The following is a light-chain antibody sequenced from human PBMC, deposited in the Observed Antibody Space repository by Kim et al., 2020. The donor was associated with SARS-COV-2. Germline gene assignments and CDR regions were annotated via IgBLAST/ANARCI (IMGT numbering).Light chain of an antibody. V-gene: IGKV1-12*01. Sequence: DTQMTQSPSSVSASVGDRVTIACRASQDIDTSLAWYQQRSGKAPNLLIYSASSLQSGVPLRISGSGSGTDFTLTINNLQPEDAATYFCQQTNSVPVTFGGGTKVDIK. CDR2: SAS. CDR1: QDIDTS. J-gene: IGKJ4*01. CDR3: QQTNSVPVT.